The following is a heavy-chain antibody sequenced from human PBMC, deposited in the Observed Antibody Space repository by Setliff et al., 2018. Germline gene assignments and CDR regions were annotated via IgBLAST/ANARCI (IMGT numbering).Heavy chain of an antibody. Sequence: ASVKVSCKVSGYTLTELSMHWVRQAPGKGLEWVGGFDPEDGETIYAQKFQGRVTMTEDTSTDTAYMELSSLRSEDTAVYYCATQPLQWELLGFDYWGQGTLVTVS. J-gene: IGHJ4*02. V-gene: IGHV1-24*01. D-gene: IGHD1-26*01. CDR1: GYTLTELS. CDR3: ATQPLQWELLGFDY. CDR2: FDPEDGET.